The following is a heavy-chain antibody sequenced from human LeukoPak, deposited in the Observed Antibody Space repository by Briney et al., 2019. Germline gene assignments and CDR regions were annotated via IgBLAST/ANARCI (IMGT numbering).Heavy chain of an antibody. J-gene: IGHJ4*02. D-gene: IGHD2-15*01. CDR2: INHSGST. Sequence: SETLSLTCGVYGGSFSGYHWSWIRHSSGKGLERIGQINHSGSTNYNPSLKSRVTISVDTSKNQFSLRLTSVTAADTAVYYCARRVVGYIFFDYWGQGTLVTVSS. CDR1: GGSFSGYH. CDR3: ARRVVGYIFFDY. V-gene: IGHV4-34*01.